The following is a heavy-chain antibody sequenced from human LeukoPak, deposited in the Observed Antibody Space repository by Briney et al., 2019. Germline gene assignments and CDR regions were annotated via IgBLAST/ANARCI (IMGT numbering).Heavy chain of an antibody. CDR3: AKDATNGDYYWTKEN. Sequence: GGSLRLSCAASEFTFNRYAMSWVRQAPGKGLEWVSTTSGSGGSTYYADSVKGRFTISRDNSKDTLWLQTNSLRAEDTAIYYCAKDATNGDYYWTKENWGQGTLVTVSS. V-gene: IGHV3-23*01. D-gene: IGHD3-22*01. CDR2: TSGSGGST. J-gene: IGHJ4*02. CDR1: EFTFNRYA.